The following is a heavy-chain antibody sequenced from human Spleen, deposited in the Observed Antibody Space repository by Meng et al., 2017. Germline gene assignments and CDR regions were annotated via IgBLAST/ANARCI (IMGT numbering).Heavy chain of an antibody. CDR1: GGSISSSSYY. J-gene: IGHJ4*02. CDR3: ARVGCSGGSCHHYFDY. V-gene: IGHV4-39*07. D-gene: IGHD2-15*01. CDR2: IYYSGST. Sequence: SETLSLTCTVSGGSISSSSYYWGWIRQPPGKGLEWIGSIYYSGSTYYNPSLKSRVSISVDTSKNQFSLKLSSVTAADTALYYCARVGCSGGSCHHYFDYWGQGTLVTVSS.